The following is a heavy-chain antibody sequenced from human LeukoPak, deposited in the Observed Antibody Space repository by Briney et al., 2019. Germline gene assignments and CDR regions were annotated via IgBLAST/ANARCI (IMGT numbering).Heavy chain of an antibody. CDR2: INPNSGGT. J-gene: IGHJ6*02. CDR3: ARDRRRQWLAFRYYYGMDV. V-gene: IGHV1-2*02. Sequence: ASVKVSCKASGYTFTGYYMHWVRQAPGQGLEWMGWINPNSGGTNYAQKFQGRVTMTRDTSISTAYMELSRLRSDDTAVYYCARDRRRQWLAFRYYYGMDVWGQGTTVTVSS. CDR1: GYTFTGYY. D-gene: IGHD6-19*01.